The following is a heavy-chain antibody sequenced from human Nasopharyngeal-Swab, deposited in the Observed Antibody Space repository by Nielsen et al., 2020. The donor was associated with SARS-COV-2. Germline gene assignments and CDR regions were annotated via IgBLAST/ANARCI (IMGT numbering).Heavy chain of an antibody. CDR2: IWYDGSNK. J-gene: IGHJ3*02. V-gene: IGHV3-30*02. CDR1: GFTFSTYA. D-gene: IGHD3-22*01. CDR3: ATDAPGSGFALDT. Sequence: GGSLRLSCATSGFTFSTYAMHWVRQAPGKGLEWVTFIWYDGSNKEYADAVKGRFTISRDNSKNTVFLQMNSLRVEDTAVYYYATDAPGSGFALDTWGQGTMVTVLS.